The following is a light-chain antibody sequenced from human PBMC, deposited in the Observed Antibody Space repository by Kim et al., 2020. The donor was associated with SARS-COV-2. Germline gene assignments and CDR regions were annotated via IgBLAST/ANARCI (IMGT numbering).Light chain of an antibody. J-gene: IGKJ2*01. CDR1: QSLSSNA. CDR3: QQYASSPYT. Sequence: PGKRGTLSCRASQSLSSNALAWYQQKPGQAPRLLVYGASRRATGIPDRFSGSGSGTDFTLTISRLEPEDFAVYYCQQYASSPYTFGQGTKLEI. V-gene: IGKV3-20*01. CDR2: GAS.